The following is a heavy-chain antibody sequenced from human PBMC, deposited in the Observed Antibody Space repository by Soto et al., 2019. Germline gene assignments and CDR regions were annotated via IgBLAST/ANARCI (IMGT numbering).Heavy chain of an antibody. J-gene: IGHJ6*02. CDR3: ARGGAGATYYYYGMDV. V-gene: IGHV1-69*13. CDR1: GGTLSSYA. D-gene: IGHD1-26*01. CDR2: IIPIFGTA. Sequence: VASVKVSCKASGGTLSSYAISWVRQAPGQGLEWMGGIIPIFGTANYAQKFQGRVTITADESTSTAYMELSSLRSEDTAVYYCARGGAGATYYYYGMDVWGQGTTVTVSS.